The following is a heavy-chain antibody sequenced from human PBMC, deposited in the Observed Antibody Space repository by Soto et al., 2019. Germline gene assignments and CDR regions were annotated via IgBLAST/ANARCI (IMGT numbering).Heavy chain of an antibody. D-gene: IGHD2-2*02. J-gene: IGHJ6*02. CDR2: IYYSGST. CDR3: ARAEVVPAAILYYGMDV. V-gene: IGHV4-59*01. Sequence: SETLSLTCTASGGSISSYYWSWIRQPPAKGLEWIGYIYYSGSTNYSPSLKSRVTISVDTSKIQFSLKLSSVTAADTAVYYCARAEVVPAAILYYGMDVWGQGTTVTVSS. CDR1: GGSISSYY.